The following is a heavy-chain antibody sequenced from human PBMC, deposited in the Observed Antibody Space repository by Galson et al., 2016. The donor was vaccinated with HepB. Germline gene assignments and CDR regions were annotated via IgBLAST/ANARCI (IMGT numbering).Heavy chain of an antibody. CDR3: ARDYSFSSNWPGY. J-gene: IGHJ4*02. CDR1: GFTFSLNA. CDR2: ISSRGITT. V-gene: IGHV3-23*01. D-gene: IGHD7-27*01. Sequence: SLRLSCAASGFTFSLNALTWVRQAPGKGLEWVSAISSRGITTFYSDSVKGRFTVSRDNSRVYLQLSSLSPVDTGRYFCARDYSFSSNWPGYWGQGTLVIVSS.